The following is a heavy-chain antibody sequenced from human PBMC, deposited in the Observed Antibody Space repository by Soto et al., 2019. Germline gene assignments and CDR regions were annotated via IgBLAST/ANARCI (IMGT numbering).Heavy chain of an antibody. Sequence: NPSETLSLTCAVSGGSISSGCYSRSWIRQPPGKGLEWIGYIYDSGSTYYNPSPKSRVTISVYRSKNQFSLKLGSVTAADTAVYYFARGQTYYDILTGYTTYYFDYCGQETLVPFSP. V-gene: IGHV4-30-2*01. CDR1: GGSISSGCYS. CDR2: IYDSGST. J-gene: IGHJ4*02. D-gene: IGHD3-9*01. CDR3: ARGQTYYDILTGYTTYYFDY.